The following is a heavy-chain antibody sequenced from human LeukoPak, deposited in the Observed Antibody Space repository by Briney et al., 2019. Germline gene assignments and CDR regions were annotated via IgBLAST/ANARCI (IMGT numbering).Heavy chain of an antibody. CDR2: ISYDGSNK. CDR3: ARGEKYYDILTGYYKGYYGMDV. CDR1: GFTFSSYA. J-gene: IGHJ6*04. D-gene: IGHD3-9*01. Sequence: PGGSLRLSCAASGFTFSSYAMHWVRQAPGKGLEWVAVISYDGSNKYYADSVKGRFTISRDNSKNTLYLQMNSLRAEDTAVYYCARGEKYYDILTGYYKGYYGMDVWGKGTTVTVSS. V-gene: IGHV3-30*04.